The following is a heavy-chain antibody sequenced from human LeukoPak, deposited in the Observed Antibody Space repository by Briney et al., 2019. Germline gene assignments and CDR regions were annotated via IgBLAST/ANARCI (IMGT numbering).Heavy chain of an antibody. Sequence: SQTLSLTCTVSGGSISSGGYYWSWIRQHPGKGLEWIGYIYYSGSTYYNPSLKSRVTISVDTSKNQFSLKLSSVTAADTAVYYCARDRAGWGIGAFDIWGRGTLVTVSS. CDR3: ARDRAGWGIGAFDI. V-gene: IGHV4-31*03. CDR1: GGSISSGGYY. CDR2: IYYSGST. D-gene: IGHD3-16*01. J-gene: IGHJ2*01.